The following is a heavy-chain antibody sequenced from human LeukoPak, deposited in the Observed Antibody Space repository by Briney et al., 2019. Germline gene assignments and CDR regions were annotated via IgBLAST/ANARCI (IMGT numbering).Heavy chain of an antibody. D-gene: IGHD5/OR15-5a*01. J-gene: IGHJ4*02. CDR3: AGYGVYPY. CDR2: FGISGTI. CDR1: GFAVNTYD. Sequence: PGGSLRLSCAASGFAVNTYDMHWVRQAPGEGPQWIAYFGISGTIYYADSVRGRFTISRDSAKNSLYLQMNGLRVDDTAIYYCAGYGVYPYWGQGTPVNVS. V-gene: IGHV3-48*01.